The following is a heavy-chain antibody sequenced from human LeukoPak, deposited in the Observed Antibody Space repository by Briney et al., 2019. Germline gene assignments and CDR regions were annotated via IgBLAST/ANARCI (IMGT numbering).Heavy chain of an antibody. CDR1: GYTLTELS. CDR3: ARVVLRYLDWSSNIDY. J-gene: IGHJ4*02. D-gene: IGHD3-9*01. V-gene: IGHV1-18*01. CDR2: ISAYNGNT. Sequence: VASVTVSCKVSGYTLTELSMHWVRQAPGQGLEWMGWISAYNGNTNYPQKLQGRVTMTTDTSTSTAYMELRSLRSDDTAVYYCARVVLRYLDWSSNIDYWGQGTLVTVSS.